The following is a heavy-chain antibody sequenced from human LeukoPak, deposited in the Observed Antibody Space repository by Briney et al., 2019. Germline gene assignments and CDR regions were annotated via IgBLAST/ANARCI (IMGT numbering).Heavy chain of an antibody. V-gene: IGHV1-2*02. CDR2: INPNNGGT. D-gene: IGHD3-9*01. CDR1: GYTFTGYY. Sequence: ASVKVSCKASGYTFTGYYIHWVRQAPGQGLEWMAWINPNNGGTYYAQKFQGRVTMTRDTSISTAYMELSRLRSDDTAVYYCARGYDILTGDWFDPWGQGTLVTVSS. CDR3: ARGYDILTGDWFDP. J-gene: IGHJ5*02.